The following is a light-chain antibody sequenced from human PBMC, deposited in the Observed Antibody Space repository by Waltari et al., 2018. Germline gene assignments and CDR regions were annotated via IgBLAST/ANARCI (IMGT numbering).Light chain of an antibody. Sequence: QSALTQPPSASGSPGQSVTISCTGTSSDIGGYNYVSWYQQHPGKAPKLMIYEVTKRPSGGPDRFSASKSGNTASLTVSGLHAEDEADYYCSSFAGSTNWVFGGGTKLTVL. J-gene: IGLJ3*02. CDR2: EVT. V-gene: IGLV2-8*01. CDR1: SSDIGGYNY. CDR3: SSFAGSTNWV.